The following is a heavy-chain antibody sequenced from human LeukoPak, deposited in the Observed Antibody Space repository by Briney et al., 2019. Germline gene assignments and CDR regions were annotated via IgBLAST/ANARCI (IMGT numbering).Heavy chain of an antibody. CDR1: GYSFTSYL. V-gene: IGHV5-51*01. Sequence: GQSLKISCKGSGYSFTSYLTGWVRKMPGKGLGWMGKIYPGDSDTRYSPSFQGQVTISADKSISTAYLQWSSLKASDTAMYYCARHLLKPLTGSSTGLGYWGQGTLVTVSS. CDR2: IYPGDSDT. CDR3: ARHLLKPLTGSSTGLGY. J-gene: IGHJ4*02. D-gene: IGHD1-26*01.